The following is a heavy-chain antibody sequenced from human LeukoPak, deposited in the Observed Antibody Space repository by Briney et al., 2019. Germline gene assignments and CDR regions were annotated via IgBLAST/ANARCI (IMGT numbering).Heavy chain of an antibody. CDR2: ISSSSSFI. V-gene: IGHV3-21*04. CDR3: AKDGEYNWFDP. D-gene: IGHD3-10*01. J-gene: IGHJ5*02. Sequence: KPGRSLRLSCAASGFTFDDYAMHWVRQAPGKGLEWVSSISSSSSFIYYADSVKGRFTISRDNAKNTLYLQTNSLRAEDTAVYYCAKDGEYNWFDPWGQGTLVTVSS. CDR1: GFTFDDYA.